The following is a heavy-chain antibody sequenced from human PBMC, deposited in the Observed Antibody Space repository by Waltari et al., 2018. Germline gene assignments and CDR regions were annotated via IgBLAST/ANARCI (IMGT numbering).Heavy chain of an antibody. CDR3: AGARGTAMGRWFDP. V-gene: IGHV4-59*01. CDR1: GGSISSYY. CDR2: IYYSGST. J-gene: IGHJ5*02. D-gene: IGHD5-18*01. Sequence: QVQLQESGTGLVKPSETLSLTCTVSGGSISSYYWSWIRKPPGKGLEWIEYIYYSGSTNYNPSLKSRVTISVDTSKNQFSLKLSSVTAADTAVYYCAGARGTAMGRWFDPWGQGTLVTVSS.